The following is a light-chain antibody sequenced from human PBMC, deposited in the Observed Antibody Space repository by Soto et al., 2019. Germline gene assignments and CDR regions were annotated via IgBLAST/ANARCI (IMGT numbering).Light chain of an antibody. CDR2: GAS. J-gene: IGKJ2*01. Sequence: EIVLTQSPGTLSLSPGERANLSCRASQSVSSSSLAWYQQKPGQAPRLLIYGASSRATGIPDRFSGRGSGNDSTITISIREPEDFAVYYCQQYASSPLYTFGQATKLEIK. V-gene: IGKV3-20*01. CDR1: QSVSSSS. CDR3: QQYASSPLYT.